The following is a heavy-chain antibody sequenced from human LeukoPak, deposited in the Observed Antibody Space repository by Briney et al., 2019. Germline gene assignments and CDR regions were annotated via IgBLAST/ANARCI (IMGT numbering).Heavy chain of an antibody. J-gene: IGHJ4*02. Sequence: KPSETLSLTCTVSGYSISSGYYWGWIGQPPGKGLEWIGSIYHSGSTYYNPSLKSRVTISVDTSKNQFSLKLSSVTAADTAVYYCARGSYGDYELDYWGQGTLVTVSS. CDR2: IYHSGST. CDR3: ARGSYGDYELDY. D-gene: IGHD4-17*01. CDR1: GYSISSGYY. V-gene: IGHV4-38-2*02.